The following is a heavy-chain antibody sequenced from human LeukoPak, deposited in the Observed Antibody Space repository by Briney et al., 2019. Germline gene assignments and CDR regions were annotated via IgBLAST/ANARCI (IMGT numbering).Heavy chain of an antibody. Sequence: GGSLRLSCAASGFTFSSYSMNWVRQAPGKGLEWVAVISYDGSNKYYADSVKGRFTISRDNAKKSLYLQMNSLRVEDTGVYYCASWGEGALDNWGQGTLVTVSS. CDR3: ASWGEGALDN. V-gene: IGHV3-30*03. CDR2: ISYDGSNK. J-gene: IGHJ4*02. D-gene: IGHD1-26*01. CDR1: GFTFSSYS.